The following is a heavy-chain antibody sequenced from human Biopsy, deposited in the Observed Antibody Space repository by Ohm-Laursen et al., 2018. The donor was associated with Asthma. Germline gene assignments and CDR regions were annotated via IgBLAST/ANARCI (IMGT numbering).Heavy chain of an antibody. D-gene: IGHD3-10*01. V-gene: IGHV1-18*01. CDR2: ISVYNGNT. J-gene: IGHJ6*02. CDR1: GYTFNSAG. Sequence: SVKASCKTSGYTFNSAGITWVRQAPGQGLEWMGWISVYNGNTKVAQKLQDRVTMITDTSTSAAYMELRSLRSDDTAVYFCARAVDYSHYYGIDVWGQGTTVTVS. CDR3: ARAVDYSHYYGIDV.